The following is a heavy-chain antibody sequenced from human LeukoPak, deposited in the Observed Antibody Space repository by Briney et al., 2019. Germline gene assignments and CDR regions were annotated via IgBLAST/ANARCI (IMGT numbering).Heavy chain of an antibody. CDR3: AKYYIWGSYRPYYFDY. V-gene: IGHV3-23*01. Sequence: GGSLRLSCAASGFTFNNYAMSWVRQAPGKGLEWVSAISGSGGRTYYADSVKGRFTISKDNSKNTLYLQMNSLRGEDTAIYYCAKYYIWGSYRPYYFDYWGQGTLVTVSS. CDR2: ISGSGGRT. J-gene: IGHJ4*02. CDR1: GFTFNNYA. D-gene: IGHD3-16*02.